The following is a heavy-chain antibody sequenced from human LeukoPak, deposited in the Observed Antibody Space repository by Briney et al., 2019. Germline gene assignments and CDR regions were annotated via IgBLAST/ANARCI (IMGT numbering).Heavy chain of an antibody. CDR3: ATYRQVLLPFES. D-gene: IGHD5-18*01. V-gene: IGHV3-23*01. J-gene: IGHJ4*02. CDR2: ISGSGGST. CDR1: GFTFSSYA. Sequence: GGSLRLSCAASGFTFSSYAMSWVRQAPGKGLEWVSAISGSGGSTYYADSVRGRFTISRDNSKSTLSLQMNSLRAEDTAIYYCATYRQVLLPFESWGQGTLVTVSS.